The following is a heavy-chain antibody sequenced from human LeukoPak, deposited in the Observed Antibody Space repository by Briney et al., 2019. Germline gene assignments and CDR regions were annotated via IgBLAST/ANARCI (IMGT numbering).Heavy chain of an antibody. CDR3: ARGSSYGLSPEYNWFDP. V-gene: IGHV4-61*02. CDR2: IYTSGST. D-gene: IGHD5-18*01. CDR1: GGSISSGSYY. J-gene: IGHJ5*02. Sequence: SQTLSLTCTVSGGSISSGSYYWSWIRQPAGKGLEWIGRIYTSGSTNYNPSLKSRVTISVDTSKNQFSLKLSSVTAADTAVYYCARGSSYGLSPEYNWFDPWGQGTLVTVSS.